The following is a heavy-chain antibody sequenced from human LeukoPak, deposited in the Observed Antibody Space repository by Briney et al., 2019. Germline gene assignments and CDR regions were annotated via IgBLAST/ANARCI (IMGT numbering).Heavy chain of an antibody. CDR3: VRLGSTSGLVFDY. J-gene: IGHJ4*02. D-gene: IGHD6-19*01. V-gene: IGHV3-23*01. CDR1: GFIFSNYA. Sequence: GGSLRLSCASSGFIFSNYAMSWVRQAPGKGLEWVSTISGAGGSPYYADSVKGRFTISRDNSKNTVFVQMNHLRAEGTAVYYCVRLGSTSGLVFDYWGQGTLVTVSS. CDR2: ISGAGGSP.